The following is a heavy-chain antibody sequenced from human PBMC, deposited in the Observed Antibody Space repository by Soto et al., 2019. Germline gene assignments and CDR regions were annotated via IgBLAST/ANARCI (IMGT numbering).Heavy chain of an antibody. Sequence: GGSLRLSCAASGFTFSSYWMSWVRQAPGKGLEWVANIKQDGSEKYYVDSVKGRFTISRDNSKNTLYLQMNSLRAEDTAAYYCAKDLVRGIDFGVVIMTYGMDVWGQGTTVTVSS. J-gene: IGHJ6*02. D-gene: IGHD3-3*01. V-gene: IGHV3-7*03. CDR2: IKQDGSEK. CDR3: AKDLVRGIDFGVVIMTYGMDV. CDR1: GFTFSSYW.